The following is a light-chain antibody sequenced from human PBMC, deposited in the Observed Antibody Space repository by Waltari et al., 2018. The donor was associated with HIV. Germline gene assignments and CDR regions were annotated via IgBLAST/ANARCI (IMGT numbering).Light chain of an antibody. CDR1: QSVGNS. J-gene: IGKJ2*01. CDR2: DVS. CDR3: QQGSNWPRT. Sequence: EIVLTQSPVTLSLSPGQRATLSCRASQSVGNSLVWYQQKPGLAPRLLIYDVSYRAADIPSRFSGSGSETDFTLTISSLEPEDFAVYYCQQGSNWPRTFGQGTKLVIE. V-gene: IGKV3-11*01.